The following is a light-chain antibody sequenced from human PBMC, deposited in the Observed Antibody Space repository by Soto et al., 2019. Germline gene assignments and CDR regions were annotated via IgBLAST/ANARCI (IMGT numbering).Light chain of an antibody. CDR3: QQSYSTPYT. CDR1: QSISSY. V-gene: IGKV1-39*01. Sequence: IPMTPSPSPPSPSVGDRNTLTFPASQSISSYLNWFQLKPGKAPKLLIYAASTLQSGVPSRFSGSGSGTDFTLTISSLQPEDFATYYCQQSYSTPYTFGQGTRLEIK. CDR2: AAS. J-gene: IGKJ5*01.